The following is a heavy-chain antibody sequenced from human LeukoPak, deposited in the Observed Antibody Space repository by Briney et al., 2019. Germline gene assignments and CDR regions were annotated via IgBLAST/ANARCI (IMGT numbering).Heavy chain of an antibody. J-gene: IGHJ3*02. CDR3: ARFIAALNAFDI. CDR2: INPNSGDT. Sequence: GASVKVSCKASGYTFTGYYLHWVRQAPGQGLEWMGWINPNSGDTNSAQKFRGRLTMTRDTSISTAYMELSRLRSDDTAVYYCARFIAALNAFDIWGQGTMVTVSS. CDR1: GYTFTGYY. D-gene: IGHD6-13*01. V-gene: IGHV1-2*02.